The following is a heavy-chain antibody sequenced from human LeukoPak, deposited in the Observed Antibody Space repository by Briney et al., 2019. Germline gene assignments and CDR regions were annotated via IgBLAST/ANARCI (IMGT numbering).Heavy chain of an antibody. CDR3: ARDVRGPHDF. CDR1: GFTLSNSW. D-gene: IGHD2/OR15-2a*01. J-gene: IGHJ4*02. V-gene: IGHV3-74*01. Sequence: GGSLRLSCAASGFTLSNSWMHWVRQAPGKGLVWVSRVDPDGNTDYADSEKGRFTISRDNAKNTLYLEMNSLRVEDTAVYRCARDVRGPHDFWGQGTLVTVSS. CDR2: VDPDGNT.